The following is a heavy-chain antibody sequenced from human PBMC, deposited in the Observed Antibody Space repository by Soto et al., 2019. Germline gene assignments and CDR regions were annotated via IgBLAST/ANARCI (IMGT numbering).Heavy chain of an antibody. CDR2: IYSGGST. CDR3: ARGGSYGGNSEGEIDY. D-gene: IGHD4-17*01. Sequence: EVQLVESGGGLVQPGGSLRLSCAASGFTVSSNYMSWVRQAPGKGLEWVSVIYSGGSTYYADSVKGRFPISRDNSKNTLYLQMNSLRAEDTAVYYWARGGSYGGNSEGEIDYWGQGPLVTVSS. CDR1: GFTVSSNY. V-gene: IGHV3-66*01. J-gene: IGHJ4*02.